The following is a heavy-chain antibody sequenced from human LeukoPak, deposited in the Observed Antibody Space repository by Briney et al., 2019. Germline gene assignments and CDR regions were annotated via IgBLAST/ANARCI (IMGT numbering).Heavy chain of an antibody. Sequence: SSETLSLTCGISGDSIRRNYWSWIRQPPGKGLEWIGYIHYSGNTNYNPSLKSRVSISVDTSKNQFSLKLTSVTAADTAVYYCAAYRSGTHYNSYYFDDWGQGTLVTVSS. CDR2: IHYSGNT. CDR1: GDSIRRNY. D-gene: IGHD3-10*01. V-gene: IGHV4-59*08. CDR3: AAYRSGTHYNSYYFDD. J-gene: IGHJ4*02.